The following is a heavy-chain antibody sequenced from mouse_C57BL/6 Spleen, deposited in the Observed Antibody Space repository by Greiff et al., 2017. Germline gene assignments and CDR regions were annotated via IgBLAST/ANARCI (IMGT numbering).Heavy chain of an antibody. V-gene: IGHV1-61*01. CDR1: GYNFTSYW. J-gene: IGHJ4*01. D-gene: IGHD2-3*01. Sequence: VKLQQPGAELVRPGSSVKLSCKASGYNFTSYWMDWVKQRPGQGLEWIGNIYPSDSETHYNQKFKDKATLTVDKSSSTAYMQLSSLTSEDSAVYYCAREDGYPYAMDYWGQGTSVTVSS. CDR3: AREDGYPYAMDY. CDR2: IYPSDSET.